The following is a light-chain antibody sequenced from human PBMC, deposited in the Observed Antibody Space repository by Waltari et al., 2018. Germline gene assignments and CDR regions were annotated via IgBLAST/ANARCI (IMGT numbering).Light chain of an antibody. Sequence: QTVVTQEPSLSVSPGGTVTLTCALRSGSFPTTSHSTWYQQTPGPPPRTLVFKTNTRSSGVPDRFSGSILGNKVALTITGAQAEDESDYYCLVYMGSGIWVFGGGTKLTVL. CDR2: KTN. J-gene: IGLJ3*02. CDR1: SGSFPTTSH. V-gene: IGLV8-61*01. CDR3: LVYMGSGIWV.